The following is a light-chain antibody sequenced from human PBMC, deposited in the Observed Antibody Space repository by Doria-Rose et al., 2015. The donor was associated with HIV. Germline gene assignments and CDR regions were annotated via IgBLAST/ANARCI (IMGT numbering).Light chain of an antibody. CDR3: QAWDSSTAFYV. Sequence: RSVSVSPGQTASITCSGDKLGDKYACWYQQKPGQSPVLVIYQDTKRPSGIPERFSGSNSGNTATLTISGTQAMDEADYYCQAWDSSTAFYVFGTGTKVTGL. V-gene: IGLV3-1*01. CDR2: QDT. J-gene: IGLJ1*01. CDR1: KLGDKY.